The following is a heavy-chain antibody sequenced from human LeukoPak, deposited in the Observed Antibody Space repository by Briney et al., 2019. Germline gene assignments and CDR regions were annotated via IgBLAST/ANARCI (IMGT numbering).Heavy chain of an antibody. D-gene: IGHD4-11*01. CDR2: IYSGGST. V-gene: IGHV3-53*01. CDR1: GFTVSSNY. J-gene: IGHJ6*02. CDR3: AGAYSPYGMDV. Sequence: SGGSLRLSCAASGFTVSSNYMSWVRQAPGKGLEWVSVIYSGGSTYYADSVKGRFTISRDNSKNTLYLQMNSLRAEDTAVYYCAGAYSPYGMDVWGQGTTVTVSS.